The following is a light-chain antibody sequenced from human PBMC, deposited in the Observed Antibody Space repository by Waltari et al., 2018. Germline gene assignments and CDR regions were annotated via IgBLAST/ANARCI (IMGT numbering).Light chain of an antibody. J-gene: IGLJ3*02. CDR2: RDS. Sequence: SFELRQPSSVSVSPGQTAKITCSGDVSVKKYGRWIQQKPGQAPVLVIFRDSERPPGIPERFSGSSSGTTVTLTITGVQVEDEADYYCYSAADNSRVFGGGTKLTVL. V-gene: IGLV3-27*01. CDR3: YSAADNSRV. CDR1: VSVKKY.